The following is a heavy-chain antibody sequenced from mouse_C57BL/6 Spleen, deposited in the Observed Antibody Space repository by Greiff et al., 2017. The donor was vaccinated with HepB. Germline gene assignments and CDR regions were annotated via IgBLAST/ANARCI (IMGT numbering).Heavy chain of an antibody. V-gene: IGHV1-53*01. J-gene: IGHJ1*03. CDR1: GYTFTSYW. D-gene: IGHD1-1*01. CDR3: ARERVTTVVARYWYFDV. CDR2: INPSNGGT. Sequence: QVQLKQPGTELVKPGASVKLSCKASGYTFTSYWMHWVKQRPGQGLEWIGNINPSNGGTNYNEKFKSKATLTVDKSSSTAYMQLSSLTSEDSAVYYCARERVTTVVARYWYFDVWGTGTTVTVSS.